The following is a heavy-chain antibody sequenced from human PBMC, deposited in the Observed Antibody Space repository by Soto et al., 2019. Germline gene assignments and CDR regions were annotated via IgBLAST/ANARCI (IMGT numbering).Heavy chain of an antibody. CDR3: AGRTITIFGVVISHDAFDI. Sequence: SSETLSLTCTVSGGSISSYYWSWIRQPPGKGLEWIGYIYYSGSTNYNPSLKSRVTISVDTSKNQFSLKLSSVIAADTAVYYCAGRTITIFGVVISHDAFDIWGQGTMVTVSS. CDR1: GGSISSYY. V-gene: IGHV4-59*01. D-gene: IGHD3-3*01. J-gene: IGHJ3*02. CDR2: IYYSGST.